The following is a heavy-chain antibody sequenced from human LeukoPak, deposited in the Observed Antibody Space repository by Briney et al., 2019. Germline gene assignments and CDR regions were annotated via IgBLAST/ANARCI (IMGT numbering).Heavy chain of an antibody. CDR1: GGSFSGYY. CDR3: ARDNRGYSYGYGYYNWFDP. V-gene: IGHV4-34*01. CDR2: INHSGST. J-gene: IGHJ5*02. Sequence: PSETLSLTCAVYGGSFSGYYWSWIRQPPGKGLEWIGEINHSGSTNYNPSLKSRVTISVDTSKNQFSLKLSSVTAADTAVYYCARDNRGYSYGYGYYNWFDPWGQGTLVTVSS. D-gene: IGHD5-18*01.